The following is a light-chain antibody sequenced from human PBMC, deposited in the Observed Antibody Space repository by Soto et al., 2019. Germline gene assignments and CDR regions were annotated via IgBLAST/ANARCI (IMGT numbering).Light chain of an antibody. CDR2: GAS. Sequence: EIAMTQSPTTVSVSPGERATLSCRASQSVNTNLAWYQQKPGQAPRLLISGASTRAPSIAARFTGSGSGTNFTLSISGLQSEDFAVYYCQQYNDWPLYTFGQGTKVDIK. J-gene: IGKJ2*01. CDR1: QSVNTN. V-gene: IGKV3-15*01. CDR3: QQYNDWPLYT.